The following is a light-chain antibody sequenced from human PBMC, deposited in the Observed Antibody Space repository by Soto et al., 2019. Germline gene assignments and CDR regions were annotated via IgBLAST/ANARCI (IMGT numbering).Light chain of an antibody. CDR3: LQDYNHPLT. V-gene: IGKV1-6*01. CDR2: AAP. CDR1: QGIRND. Sequence: ALQMTQSPSSLSASVGDRVTITCRASQGIRNDLGWYQQKPGKAPKLLIYAAPSLQNGVPSRFRGSGPGTDFTLTISSLQPEDFATYYCLQDYNHPLTFGGGTKVEIK. J-gene: IGKJ4*01.